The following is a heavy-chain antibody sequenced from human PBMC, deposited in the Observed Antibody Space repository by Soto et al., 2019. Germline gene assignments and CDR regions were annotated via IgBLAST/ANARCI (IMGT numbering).Heavy chain of an antibody. Sequence: PVGSLRLSCAASGFTFSNYGMHWVRQAPGKGLEWVAFISDDGSNKYYADSMKGRFTMSRDNSKSTLYLQMSSLRVEDTAVYYCTKRRNVLRFLEWSSGMEVWGQGTTVTSP. D-gene: IGHD3-3*01. CDR2: ISDDGSNK. CDR3: TKRRNVLRFLEWSSGMEV. CDR1: GFTFSNYG. J-gene: IGHJ6*02. V-gene: IGHV3-30*18.